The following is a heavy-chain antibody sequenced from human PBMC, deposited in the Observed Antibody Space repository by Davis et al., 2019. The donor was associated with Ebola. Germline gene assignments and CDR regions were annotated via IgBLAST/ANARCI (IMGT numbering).Heavy chain of an antibody. Sequence: SETLSPTCALYGGSFSGYYWSWIRQPPGKGLEWIGAINHSGITNYHPSLKSRVTISVDKSKNQFSLKLSSVTAADTAVYYCARGPPRYCSSTSCYNPYYYYGMDVWGQGTTVTVSS. J-gene: IGHJ6*02. D-gene: IGHD2-2*02. V-gene: IGHV4-34*01. CDR1: GGSFSGYY. CDR2: INHSGIT. CDR3: ARGPPRYCSSTSCYNPYYYYGMDV.